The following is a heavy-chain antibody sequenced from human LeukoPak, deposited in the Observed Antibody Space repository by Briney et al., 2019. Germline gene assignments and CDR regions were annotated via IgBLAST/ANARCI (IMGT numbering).Heavy chain of an antibody. CDR3: ARGYCSSTSCYTTPDV. Sequence: GGSLRLSCVASGFPFSSYWMTWVRQAPGKGLEWVANIKQDGSKKSYVDSVKGRFTISRDNAKNSLYLQMNSLRAEDTAVYYCARGYCSSTSCYTTPDVWGQGTTVTVSS. V-gene: IGHV3-7*03. D-gene: IGHD2-2*02. CDR1: GFPFSSYW. J-gene: IGHJ6*02. CDR2: IKQDGSKK.